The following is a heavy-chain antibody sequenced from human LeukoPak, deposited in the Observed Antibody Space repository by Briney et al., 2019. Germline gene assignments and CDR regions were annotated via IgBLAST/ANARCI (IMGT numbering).Heavy chain of an antibody. CDR3: ARGGYGGSSWYFDY. D-gene: IGHD1-26*01. CDR2: INHSGST. CDR1: GGSFSGHY. J-gene: IGHJ4*02. Sequence: PSETLSLTCAVYGGSFSGHYWSWIRQPPGKGLEWIGEINHSGSTNYNPSLKSRVTISVDTSKNQFSLKLSSMTAADTAVYYCARGGYGGSSWYFDYWGQGTLVTVSS. V-gene: IGHV4-34*01.